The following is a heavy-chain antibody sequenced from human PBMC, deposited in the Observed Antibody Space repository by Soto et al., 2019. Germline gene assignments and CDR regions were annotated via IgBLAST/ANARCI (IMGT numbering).Heavy chain of an antibody. CDR2: ISWDGGST. D-gene: IGHD1-26*01. Sequence: LRLSCAASGFTFDDYAMHWVRQAPGKGLEWVSLISWDGGSTYYADSVKGRFTISRDNSKNSLYLQMNSLRAEDTALYYCAKDMGRWDPQPFGMDVWGQGTTVTVSS. J-gene: IGHJ6*02. CDR1: GFTFDDYA. CDR3: AKDMGRWDPQPFGMDV. V-gene: IGHV3-43D*04.